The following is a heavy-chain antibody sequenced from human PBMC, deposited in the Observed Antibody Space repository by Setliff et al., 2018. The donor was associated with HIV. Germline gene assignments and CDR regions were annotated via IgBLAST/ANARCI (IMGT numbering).Heavy chain of an antibody. CDR3: ARVDSGSYYRWYFDL. V-gene: IGHV1-18*01. CDR2: ISAYNGNT. J-gene: IGHJ2*01. D-gene: IGHD1-26*01. CDR1: AYTFTDYG. Sequence: ASVKVSCKASAYTFTDYGISWVRQAPGQGLEWMGWISAYNGNTNYAQKFQGRVTMTTDTSTSTAYMELRSLRSDDTAVYYCARVDSGSYYRWYFDLWGRGTLVT.